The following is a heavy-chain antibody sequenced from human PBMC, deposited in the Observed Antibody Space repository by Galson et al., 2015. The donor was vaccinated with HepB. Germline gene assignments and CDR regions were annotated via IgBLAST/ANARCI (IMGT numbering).Heavy chain of an antibody. CDR2: IYYSGST. V-gene: IGHV4-39*01. CDR3: ARVGASRVYGVDV. J-gene: IGHJ6*02. Sequence: ETLSLTCTVSGGSISSSNYYWGWIRQPPVKGLEWIGNIYYSGSTYYSPSLKSRVTISADTTKNQFSLKLNSVTAADTAVYYCARVGASRVYGVDVWGQGTTVTVSS. CDR1: GGSISSSNYY. D-gene: IGHD1-26*01.